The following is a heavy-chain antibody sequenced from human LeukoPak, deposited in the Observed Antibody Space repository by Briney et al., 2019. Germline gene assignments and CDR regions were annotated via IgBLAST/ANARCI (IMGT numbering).Heavy chain of an antibody. CDR2: ISYDGSNK. V-gene: IGHV3-30*03. J-gene: IGHJ6*02. CDR1: GFTFSNYG. D-gene: IGHD1-14*01. CDR3: AREPRDGYYYGMDV. Sequence: PGGSLRLSCAASGFTFSNYGMHWVRQAPGKGLEWVSVISYDGSNKYYVDSVKGRFTISRDESKNTLYLQMNSLRVEDTAVYYCAREPRDGYYYGMDVWGQGTTVTVSS.